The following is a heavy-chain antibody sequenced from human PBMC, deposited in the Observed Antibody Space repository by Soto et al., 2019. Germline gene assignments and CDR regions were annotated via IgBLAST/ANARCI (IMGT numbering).Heavy chain of an antibody. J-gene: IGHJ3*02. CDR2: ISGSGGST. D-gene: IGHD3-22*01. V-gene: IGHV3-23*01. Sequence: LRLSCAASGFTVSSYAMSWFRQAPGKGLEWVSAISGSGGSTYYADSVKGRFTISRDNSKNTLYLQMNSLRAEDTAVYYCAKKQRITMIVVAPDAFDIWGQGTMVTVSS. CDR3: AKKQRITMIVVAPDAFDI. CDR1: GFTVSSYA.